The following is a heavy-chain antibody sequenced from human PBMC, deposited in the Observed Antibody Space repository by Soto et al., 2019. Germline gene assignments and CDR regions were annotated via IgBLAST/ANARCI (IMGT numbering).Heavy chain of an antibody. D-gene: IGHD6-19*01. V-gene: IGHV3-7*01. CDR1: GFSFSNYW. J-gene: IGHJ4*02. CDR3: ARGWATTAGTGDN. Sequence: ELQLVESGGGLVQPGGSLRLSCVVSGFSFSNYWMSWVRQAPGKGREWVANIKQDGSETYYVDSVKGRFTISRDNAENSLYLQMPSLSGDDTAVYYCARGWATTAGTGDNWGQGTLVIVSS. CDR2: IKQDGSET.